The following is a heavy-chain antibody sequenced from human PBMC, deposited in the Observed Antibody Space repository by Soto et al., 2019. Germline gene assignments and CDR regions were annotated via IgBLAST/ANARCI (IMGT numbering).Heavy chain of an antibody. CDR2: ISAYNGNT. J-gene: IGHJ4*02. CDR3: AKDSPPLGF. Sequence: QVQLVQSGAEVKKPGASVKVSCKASGYTFTSYGISWVRQAPGQGLEWMGWISAYNGNTKYAQKLQGRVTMTTDTTTSTGYMELRSLRSDDTAVDYCAKDSPPLGFWGQGTLVTVSS. CDR1: GYTFTSYG. V-gene: IGHV1-18*01.